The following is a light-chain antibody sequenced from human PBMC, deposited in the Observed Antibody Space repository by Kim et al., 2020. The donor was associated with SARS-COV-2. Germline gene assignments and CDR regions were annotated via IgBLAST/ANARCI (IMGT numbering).Light chain of an antibody. Sequence: NFMLTQPHSVSASPGKTVTISCTRNSGTIATKYVQWYQQRPGSAPATVIHQDGKRPSGVPDRFSGSIDSSSNSASLTISGLRTEDEADYYCQSYDSSNIVVFGGGTQLTVL. V-gene: IGLV6-57*04. J-gene: IGLJ2*01. CDR1: SGTIATKY. CDR2: QDG. CDR3: QSYDSSNIVV.